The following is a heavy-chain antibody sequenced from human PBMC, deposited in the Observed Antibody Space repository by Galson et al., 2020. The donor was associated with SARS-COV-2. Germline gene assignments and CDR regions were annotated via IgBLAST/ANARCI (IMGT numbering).Heavy chain of an antibody. D-gene: IGHD2-2*01. Sequence: SETLSLTCAVYGGSFSGYYWSWIRQPPGKGLEWIGEINHSGSTNYNPSLKSRVTISVDTSKNQFSLKLSSVTAADTAVYYCAERRSRLGYCSSTSGQKVNWFDPLGQGTLVTGSS. CDR1: GGSFSGYY. J-gene: IGHJ5*02. V-gene: IGHV4-34*01. CDR3: AERRSRLGYCSSTSGQKVNWFDP. CDR2: INHSGST.